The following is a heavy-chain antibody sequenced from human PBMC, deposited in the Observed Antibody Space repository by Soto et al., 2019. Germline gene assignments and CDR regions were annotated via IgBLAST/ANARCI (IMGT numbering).Heavy chain of an antibody. D-gene: IGHD4-17*01. V-gene: IGHV4-39*01. CDR3: ARHIGNCGAWAFDL. CDR2: IYSTGRP. Sequence: QLLLHESGPGLVKPSETLSLTCAVSGASISESSHYWAWIRQPPGKGLEWIASIYSTGRPYYNPPLRSRLTISLDTSTDQFSLNLSSVPAADMAVYYGARHIGNCGAWAFDLWGQGTLVHVSS. CDR1: GASISESSHY. J-gene: IGHJ4*02.